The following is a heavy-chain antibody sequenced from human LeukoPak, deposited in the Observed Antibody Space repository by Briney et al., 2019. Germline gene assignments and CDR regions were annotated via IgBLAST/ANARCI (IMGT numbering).Heavy chain of an antibody. D-gene: IGHD3-10*01. CDR1: GGSISDFH. CDR3: ARDYKYYPI. Sequence: SETLSLTCSVSGGSISDFHWGWIRQTPGKGLEWIGYIHHSGSTYYSPSLKSRVTISIDTSKNQFSLRLSSVTAEDTAVYYCARDYKYYPIWGQGTLVTVSS. J-gene: IGHJ4*02. V-gene: IGHV4-59*12. CDR2: IHHSGST.